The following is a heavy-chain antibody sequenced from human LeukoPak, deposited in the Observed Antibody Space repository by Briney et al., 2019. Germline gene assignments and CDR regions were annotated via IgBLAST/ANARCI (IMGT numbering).Heavy chain of an antibody. CDR3: ARADWSGYLYYFDY. V-gene: IGHV1-18*01. J-gene: IGHJ4*02. CDR1: GYTFTSYG. Sequence: ASVKVSCKASGYTFTSYGISWVRQAPGQGLEWMGWISAYNGNTNYAQRLQGRVTMTTDTSTSTAYMELRSLRSDDTAVYYCARADWSGYLYYFDYWGQGTLVTVSS. CDR2: ISAYNGNT. D-gene: IGHD3-3*01.